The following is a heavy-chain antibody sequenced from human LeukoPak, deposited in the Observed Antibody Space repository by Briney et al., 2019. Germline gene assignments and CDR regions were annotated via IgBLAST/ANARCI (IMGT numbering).Heavy chain of an antibody. D-gene: IGHD3-10*01. V-gene: IGHV4-59*01. J-gene: IGHJ4*02. CDR3: ARERYYYGSGSYHDF. CDR2: IYYSGSS. Sequence: SETLSLTCTVSGGSIGSYYWSWIRQAPGKGLDWIGYIYYSGSSNYNSSLNGRVTISVDTSKNQFSLKLNSVTPADTAVYYCARERYYYGSGSYHDFWGQGTLVTVSS. CDR1: GGSIGSYY.